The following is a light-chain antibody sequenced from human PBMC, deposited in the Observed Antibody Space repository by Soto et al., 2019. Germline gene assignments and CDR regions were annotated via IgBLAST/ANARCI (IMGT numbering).Light chain of an antibody. J-gene: IGKJ1*01. V-gene: IGKV3-20*01. CDR2: NTS. CDR1: QSVTSTS. CDR3: QQYSYSLWT. Sequence: EVVLTQSPGTLSLSPGERATLYCRASQSVTSTSFAWYQQKPGQAPRLLIYNTSNRAGGIPARFSGSGSGTDFTLTIDRLEPEDFAVYYCQQYSYSLWTFGQGTKVYIK.